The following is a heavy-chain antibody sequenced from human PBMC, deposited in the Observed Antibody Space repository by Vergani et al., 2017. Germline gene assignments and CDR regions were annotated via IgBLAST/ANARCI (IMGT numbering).Heavy chain of an antibody. J-gene: IGHJ4*02. CDR3: AELYGDDGYSPF. CDR1: GFTFSDYY. V-gene: IGHV3-11*01. Sequence: QVQLVESGGGLVKPGGSLRLSCAASGFTFSDYYMTWIRQAPGKGLEWISYISGSGHTKYYADSVKGRFIISRDDSKNTLYLQMSSLRVEDTAIYYCAELYGDDGYSPFWGQGTLVTVSS. D-gene: IGHD5-18*01. CDR2: ISGSGHTK.